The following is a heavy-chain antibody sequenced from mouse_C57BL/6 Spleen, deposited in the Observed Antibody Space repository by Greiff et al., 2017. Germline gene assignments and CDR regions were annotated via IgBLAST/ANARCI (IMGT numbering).Heavy chain of an antibody. CDR1: GSTFTSYW. CDR2: INPSSGYT. V-gene: IGHV1-7*01. Sequence: QVQLQQSGAELAKPGASVKLSCKASGSTFTSYWMHWVKQRPGQGLEWIGYINPSSGYTKYNQKFKDKATWAADKSSSTAYMQLSSLTYEDSAVYYCARGGNYEYFDVWGTGTTVTVSS. CDR3: ARGGNYEYFDV. J-gene: IGHJ1*03. D-gene: IGHD2-1*01.